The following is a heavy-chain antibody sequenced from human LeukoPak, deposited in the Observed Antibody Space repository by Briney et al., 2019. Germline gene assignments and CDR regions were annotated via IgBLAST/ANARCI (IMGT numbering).Heavy chain of an antibody. CDR3: TRGSGITGTIYAFDI. CDR1: GFTVSSNY. D-gene: IGHD1-20*01. V-gene: IGHV3-53*01. J-gene: IGHJ3*02. Sequence: AGGSLRLSCAASGFTVSSNYMSWFRQAPGEGLEWVSVFYSGGNTYYAASVKGRFTISRDNSKNMLYLQMNSLRAEDTALYYCTRGSGITGTIYAFDIWGQGTMVTVSS. CDR2: FYSGGNT.